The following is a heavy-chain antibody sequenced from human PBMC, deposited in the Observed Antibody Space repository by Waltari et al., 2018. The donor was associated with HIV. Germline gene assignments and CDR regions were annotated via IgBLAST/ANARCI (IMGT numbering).Heavy chain of an antibody. CDR3: ARVFWRNGMDV. CDR2: IYTSGST. D-gene: IGHD3-3*01. Sequence: QVQLQESGPGLVKPSQTLSLTCTVPGCSISSGSYYWSWIRQPSGKGLEWIGRIYTSGSTNYNPSLKSRVTISVDTSKNQFSLKLSSVTAADTAVYYCARVFWRNGMDVWGQGTTVTVSS. CDR1: GCSISSGSYY. V-gene: IGHV4-61*02. J-gene: IGHJ6*02.